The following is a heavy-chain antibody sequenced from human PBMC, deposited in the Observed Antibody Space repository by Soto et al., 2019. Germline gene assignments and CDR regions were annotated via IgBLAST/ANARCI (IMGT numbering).Heavy chain of an antibody. V-gene: IGHV4-34*01. CDR2: INHSGST. CDR1: GGSFSGYY. D-gene: IGHD3-16*01. Sequence: SETLSLTCAVYGGSFSGYYWSWIRQPPGKGLEWIGEINHSGSTNYNPSLKSRVTISVDTSKNQFSLKLSSVTAADTAVYYCAMGNVSHYVGVDYWGQGTLVTVSS. J-gene: IGHJ4*02. CDR3: AMGNVSHYVGVDY.